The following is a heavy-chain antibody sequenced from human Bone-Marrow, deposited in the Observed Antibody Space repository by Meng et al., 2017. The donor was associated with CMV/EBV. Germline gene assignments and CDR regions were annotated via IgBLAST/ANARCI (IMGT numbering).Heavy chain of an antibody. D-gene: IGHD2-2*02. V-gene: IGHV3-21*01. J-gene: IGHJ6*02. CDR3: ARDRQYQLLYLPYYGMDV. Sequence: GGSRRPSWAASEFTLSNNRINWVRQVPGKGLEWVASINSRSSYIYYADSVKGRFTISRDTAQNSLYRQMNSLRAEDTAVYYCARDRQYQLLYLPYYGMDVWGQGTTVTVSS. CDR1: EFTLSNNR. CDR2: INSRSSYI.